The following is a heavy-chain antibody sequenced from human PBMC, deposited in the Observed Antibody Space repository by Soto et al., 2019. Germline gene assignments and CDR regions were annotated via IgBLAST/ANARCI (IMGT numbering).Heavy chain of an antibody. Sequence: ASVKVSCKASKYTFTNYYMHWVRQAPGQGLEWMGIINPSGDIMRYAQRFQGKVTMTRDTSTDTVYMELGNLRSDDSAIYYCVRGYTQWQTSALDSWGQGTLVTVSS. J-gene: IGHJ4*02. D-gene: IGHD1-26*01. CDR2: INPSGDIM. CDR3: VRGYTQWQTSALDS. CDR1: KYTFTNYY. V-gene: IGHV1-46*01.